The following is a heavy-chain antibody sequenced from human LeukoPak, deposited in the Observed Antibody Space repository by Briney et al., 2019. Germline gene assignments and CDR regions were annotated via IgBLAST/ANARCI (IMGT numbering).Heavy chain of an antibody. CDR3: VRDWDHFDFDS. V-gene: IGHV3-74*01. Sequence: PGGSLRLSCAASGFTFRDYWMHWIRQAPGKGLVWVSRIKGDGSHTVYADSVKGRFTISRDNAKNMLYLQMKSLRVEDTALYYCVRDWDHFDFDSWGQGTLVTVSS. CDR2: IKGDGSHT. D-gene: IGHD1-26*01. CDR1: GFTFRDYW. J-gene: IGHJ5*01.